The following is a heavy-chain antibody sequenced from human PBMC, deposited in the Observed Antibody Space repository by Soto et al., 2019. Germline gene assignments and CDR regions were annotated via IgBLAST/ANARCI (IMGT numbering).Heavy chain of an antibody. CDR3: GRHADYVSMDV. Sequence: PGGSLRLSCAASGFTLSSYWMSWVRQAPGKGLEWVANIKQDGSDKYYVDSVKGRFTISRDNAKNSVYLQMNSLRAEDTAVYYCGRHADYVSMDVWGKGTTVTVSS. CDR1: GFTLSSYW. J-gene: IGHJ6*03. D-gene: IGHD3-16*01. CDR2: IKQDGSDK. V-gene: IGHV3-7*03.